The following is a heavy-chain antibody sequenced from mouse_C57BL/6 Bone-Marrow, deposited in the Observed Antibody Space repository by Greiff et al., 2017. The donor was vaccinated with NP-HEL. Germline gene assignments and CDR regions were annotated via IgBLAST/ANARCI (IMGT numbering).Heavy chain of an antibody. CDR2: IDPENGDT. Sequence: EVMLVESGAELVRPGASVKLSCTASGFNIKDDYMHWVKQRPEQGLEWIGWIDPENGDTEYASKFQGKATITADTSSNTAYLQLSSLTSEDTAVYYCTTRDGSSAHWYFDVWGTGTTVTVSS. CDR1: GFNIKDDY. V-gene: IGHV14-4*01. D-gene: IGHD1-1*01. CDR3: TTRDGSSAHWYFDV. J-gene: IGHJ1*03.